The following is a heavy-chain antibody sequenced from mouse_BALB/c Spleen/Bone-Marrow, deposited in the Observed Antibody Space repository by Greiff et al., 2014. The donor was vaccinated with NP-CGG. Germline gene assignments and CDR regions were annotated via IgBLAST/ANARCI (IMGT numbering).Heavy chain of an antibody. V-gene: IGHV14-3*02. CDR1: GFNIKDIY. Sequence: DVKLVESGAELVKPGASVKLSCTASGFNIKDIYMHWVKQRPEQGLEWIGRIDPANGDTKYDPKFQGKATITADTSSNTAYLQLSSLTSEDTAVYYCARDYGPLDYWGQGTTLTVSS. D-gene: IGHD1-2*01. CDR2: IDPANGDT. J-gene: IGHJ2*01. CDR3: ARDYGPLDY.